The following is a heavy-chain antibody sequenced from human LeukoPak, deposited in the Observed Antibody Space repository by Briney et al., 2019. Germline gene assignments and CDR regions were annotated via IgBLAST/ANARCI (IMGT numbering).Heavy chain of an antibody. Sequence: SETLSLTCTVSGGSISSYYWSWIRQPPGKGLEWIGYIYYSGSTNYNPSLKSRVTISVDTSKNQFSLKLSSVTAADTAVYYCARDRGSGWYNSVDYWGQGTLVTVSS. D-gene: IGHD6-19*01. J-gene: IGHJ4*02. V-gene: IGHV4-59*01. CDR3: ARDRGSGWYNSVDY. CDR1: GGSISSYY. CDR2: IYYSGST.